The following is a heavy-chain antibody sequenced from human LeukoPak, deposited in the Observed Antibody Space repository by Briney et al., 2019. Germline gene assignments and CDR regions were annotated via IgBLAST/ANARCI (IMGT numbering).Heavy chain of an antibody. J-gene: IGHJ4*02. Sequence: GGSLRLSCAASGITFTSSSMTWVRQAPGKGLEWVASISSTGTYTYFADSLKGRFTISRDNAKNSLYLQMNSLRVEDTAIYYCARADTLGGYYFDNWGQGTLVTVSS. CDR2: ISSTGTYT. V-gene: IGHV3-21*01. D-gene: IGHD3-16*01. CDR1: GITFTSSS. CDR3: ARADTLGGYYFDN.